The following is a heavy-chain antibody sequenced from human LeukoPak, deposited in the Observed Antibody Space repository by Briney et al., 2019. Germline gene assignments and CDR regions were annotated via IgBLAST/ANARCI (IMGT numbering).Heavy chain of an antibody. CDR3: AIGRRDGYNLVDSFDY. CDR2: ISSSSSYI. CDR1: GFTFSSYG. J-gene: IGHJ4*02. Sequence: GGSLRLSCAASGFTFSSYGMHWVRQAPGKGLEWVSSISSSSSYIYYADSVKGRFTISRDNAKNSLYLQMNSLRAEDTAVYYCAIGRRDGYNLVDSFDYWGQGTLVTVSS. D-gene: IGHD5-24*01. V-gene: IGHV3-21*01.